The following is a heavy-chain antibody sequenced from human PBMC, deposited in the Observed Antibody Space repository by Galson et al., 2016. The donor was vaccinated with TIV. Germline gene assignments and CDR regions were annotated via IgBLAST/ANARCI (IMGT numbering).Heavy chain of an antibody. V-gene: IGHV3-23*01. CDR3: ARTTPPPVSSNGWNDAFDF. J-gene: IGHJ3*01. Sequence: SLRLSCAASGFTFSGYAMSWVRQAPGKGLEWVSVVTGRSRSTHYADSVTGRFTISRDNSRNTLSLQMNSLRVEDTAVYFCARTTPPPVSSNGWNDAFDFWGQGTIVTVSS. D-gene: IGHD6-19*01. CDR2: VTGRSRST. CDR1: GFTFSGYA.